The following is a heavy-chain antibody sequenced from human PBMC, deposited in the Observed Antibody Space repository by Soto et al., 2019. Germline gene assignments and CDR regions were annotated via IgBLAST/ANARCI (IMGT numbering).Heavy chain of an antibody. CDR2: MYPWTSDT. Sequence: GESLKISCQGSGYTFSNFWIGWVRQMPGEGLEWMGLMYPWTSDTRYSPSFQGHVTISVDTSTSTGYLQWSSLKASDTAIYFCARDNYGGMLDFWGPGTLVTVSS. D-gene: IGHD4-17*01. J-gene: IGHJ4*02. V-gene: IGHV5-51*01. CDR1: GYTFSNFW. CDR3: ARDNYGGMLDF.